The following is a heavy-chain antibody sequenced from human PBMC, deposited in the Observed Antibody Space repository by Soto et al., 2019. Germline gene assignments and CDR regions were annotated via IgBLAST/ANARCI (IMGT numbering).Heavy chain of an antibody. J-gene: IGHJ3*02. Sequence: ASVKVSCKASGYTFTSYGISWVRQAPGQGLEWMGWISAYNGNTNYAQKLQGRVTMTTDTSTSTAYMELRSLRSDDTAVYYCARDPQDVLRFLEWAPPDAFDIWGQGTMVTVSS. D-gene: IGHD3-3*01. V-gene: IGHV1-18*01. CDR1: GYTFTSYG. CDR3: ARDPQDVLRFLEWAPPDAFDI. CDR2: ISAYNGNT.